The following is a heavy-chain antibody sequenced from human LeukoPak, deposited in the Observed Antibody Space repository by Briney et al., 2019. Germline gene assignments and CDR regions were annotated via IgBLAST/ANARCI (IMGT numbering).Heavy chain of an antibody. V-gene: IGHV4-34*01. CDR1: GGSFSGYY. CDR3: ARVRGFGADYYYYYMDV. D-gene: IGHD3-10*01. CDR2: INHSGST. J-gene: IGHJ6*03. Sequence: SETLSLTCAVYGGSFSGYYWSWIRQPPGKGLEWIGEINHSGSTNYNPSLKSRVIISVDMSKNQFSLKLSSVTAADTVVYYCARVRGFGADYYYYYMDVWGKGTTVIVSS.